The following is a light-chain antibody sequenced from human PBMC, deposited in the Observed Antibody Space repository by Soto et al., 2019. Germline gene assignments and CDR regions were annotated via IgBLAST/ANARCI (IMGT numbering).Light chain of an antibody. CDR2: GTS. V-gene: IGKV3-20*01. CDR1: QSVSSN. J-gene: IGKJ2*01. Sequence: EIVMTHSPATLSVSPGERATLSARASQSVSSNLAWYQQKPGQAPRLLIYGTSTRATGIPDRFSGSGSGTDFTLTISRLEPEDFAVYYCQQYGSSSYTFGQGTKVDIK. CDR3: QQYGSSSYT.